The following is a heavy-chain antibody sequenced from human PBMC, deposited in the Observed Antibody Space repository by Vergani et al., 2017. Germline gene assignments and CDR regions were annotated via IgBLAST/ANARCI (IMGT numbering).Heavy chain of an antibody. CDR2: IIPIFGTA. V-gene: IGHV1-69*01. D-gene: IGHD4-23*01. CDR1: GGTFSSYA. CDR3: ARAPLTTVVRGAYWYFDL. Sequence: QVQLVQSGAEVKKPGSSVKVSCKASGGTFSSYAISWVRQAPGQGLEWMGGIIPIFGTANYAQKFQGRVPITADESTSTAYMELSSLRAEDTAVYYCARAPLTTVVRGAYWYFDLWGRGTLVTVSS. J-gene: IGHJ2*01.